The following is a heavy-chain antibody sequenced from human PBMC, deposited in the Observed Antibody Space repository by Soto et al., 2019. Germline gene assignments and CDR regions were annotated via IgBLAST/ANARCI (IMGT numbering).Heavy chain of an antibody. CDR3: AREAGIAVAGTLTFYFDY. D-gene: IGHD6-19*01. Sequence: ASVKVSCKASGYTFTSYYMHWVRQAPGQGLEWMGIINPSGGSTSYAQKFQGRVTMTRDTSTSTVYMELSSLRSEDTAVYYCAREAGIAVAGTLTFYFDYWGQGILVTLSS. V-gene: IGHV1-46*03. J-gene: IGHJ4*02. CDR2: INPSGGST. CDR1: GYTFTSYY.